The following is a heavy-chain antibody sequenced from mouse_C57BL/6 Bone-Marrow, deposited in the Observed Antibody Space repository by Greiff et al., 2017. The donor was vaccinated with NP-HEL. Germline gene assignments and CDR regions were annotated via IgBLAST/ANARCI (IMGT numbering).Heavy chain of an antibody. CDR2: INYDGSST. D-gene: IGHD2-4*01. Sequence: EVQLVESEGGLVQPGSSMKLSCTASGFTFSDYYMAWVRQVPEKGLEWVANINYDGSSTYYLDSLKSRFIISRDNAKNILYLQMSSLKSEDTATYYCARDQGLRQAMDYWGQGTSVTVSS. V-gene: IGHV5-16*01. CDR1: GFTFSDYY. J-gene: IGHJ4*01. CDR3: ARDQGLRQAMDY.